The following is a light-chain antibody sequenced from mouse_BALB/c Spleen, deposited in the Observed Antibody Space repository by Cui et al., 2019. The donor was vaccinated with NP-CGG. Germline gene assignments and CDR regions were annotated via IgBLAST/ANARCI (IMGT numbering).Light chain of an antibody. V-gene: IGLV1*01. CDR2: GTN. CDR1: TGAVTTNNY. J-gene: IGLJ1*01. CDR3: ALWYSNHWV. Sequence: QAVVTQESATTTSPGETVTLTCRSITGAVTTNNYANWVQEKPDHLFTGLIGGTNNRAPGVPARFSGSLIGDKAALTITGAQTEDEAIYFCALWYSNHWVFGGGTKLTVL.